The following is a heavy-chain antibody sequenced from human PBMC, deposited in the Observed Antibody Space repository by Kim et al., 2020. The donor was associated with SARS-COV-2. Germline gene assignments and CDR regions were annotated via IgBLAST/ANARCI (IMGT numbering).Heavy chain of an antibody. D-gene: IGHD7-27*01. Sequence: GGSLRLSCAASGFTFSTYAMSWVRQAPGKGLEWVSVISGSGGSTYYADSVKGRFTISRDNSKNTLYLQMNSLRAEDTAVYYCAKDWTRTGAAYYFDYWGQGTLVTVSS. V-gene: IGHV3-23*01. J-gene: IGHJ4*02. CDR3: AKDWTRTGAAYYFDY. CDR1: GFTFSTYA. CDR2: ISGSGGST.